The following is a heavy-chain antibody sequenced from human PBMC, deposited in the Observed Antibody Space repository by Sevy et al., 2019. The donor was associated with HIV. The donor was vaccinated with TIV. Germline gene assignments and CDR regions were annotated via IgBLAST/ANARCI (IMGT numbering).Heavy chain of an antibody. CDR1: GFTFSSYW. V-gene: IGHV3-7*01. Sequence: GGSLRLSCVASGFTFSSYWINWVRQAPGEGLEWVANINQGGNQKHYMDSVKGRFTISRDNAENAVYLQMNSLRVEDTAVYYCARGPSGAAAGRFDSWGQGTLVTVSS. CDR3: ARGPSGAAAGRFDS. D-gene: IGHD6-13*01. J-gene: IGHJ4*02. CDR2: INQGGNQK.